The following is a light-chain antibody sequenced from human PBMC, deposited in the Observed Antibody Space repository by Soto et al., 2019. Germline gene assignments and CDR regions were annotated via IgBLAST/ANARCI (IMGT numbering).Light chain of an antibody. J-gene: IGKJ5*01. V-gene: IGKV3-20*01. CDR2: GAS. CDR1: QIVSSSY. CDR3: QQYAESPIT. Sequence: EIVLTQSPGTLSLSPGERATLSCRASQIVSSSYLAWYQQKPGQAPRLLIYGASSRATGIPDRFSGGGSGTDFTLTISSLEPEDIAMFYCQQYAESPITFGQGTRLEIK.